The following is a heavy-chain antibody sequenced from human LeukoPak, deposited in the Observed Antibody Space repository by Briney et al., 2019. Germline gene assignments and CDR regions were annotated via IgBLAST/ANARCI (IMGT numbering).Heavy chain of an antibody. CDR3: ARMRELRVGGLGDYFFYGMDV. CDR2: ISTRGTT. Sequence: GGSLRLSCAASGFIVSNNYMSWARQAPGKGLEWVSIISTRGTTYYADSVKGRFTISRDNSQNTLYLQMNSLRVEDTAIYYCARMRELRVGGLGDYFFYGMDVWGQGTTVTVSS. D-gene: IGHD1-26*01. V-gene: IGHV3-66*01. J-gene: IGHJ6*02. CDR1: GFIVSNNY.